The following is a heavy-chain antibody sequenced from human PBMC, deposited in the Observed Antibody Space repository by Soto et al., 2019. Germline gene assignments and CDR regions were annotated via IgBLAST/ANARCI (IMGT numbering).Heavy chain of an antibody. CDR2: ISYDGSNK. V-gene: IGHV3-30*18. J-gene: IGHJ6*02. CDR3: AQDVVVGATTGLGDYYYYYGMDV. Sequence: QVQLVESGGGVVQPGRSLRLSCAASGFTFSSYGMHWVRQAPGKGLEWVAVISYDGSNKYYADSVKGRFTISRDNSKNTLYMQMTSLRAEDTAVYYCAQDVVVGATTGLGDYYYYYGMDVWGQGTTVTVSS. CDR1: GFTFSSYG. D-gene: IGHD1-26*01.